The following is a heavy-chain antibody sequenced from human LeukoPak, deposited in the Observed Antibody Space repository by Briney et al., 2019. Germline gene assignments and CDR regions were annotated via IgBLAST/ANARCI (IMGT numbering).Heavy chain of an antibody. Sequence: GGSLRLSCAASGFTFSSNSMNWVRQAPGKGLEWVSYISSTGGTIYYADSMKGRFTISRDNANNSLYLQLSSLRVEDTAVYYCAREYYGVIFSHYLDVWGKGTTVTVSS. CDR3: AREYYGVIFSHYLDV. CDR1: GFTFSSNS. D-gene: IGHD3-9*01. J-gene: IGHJ6*04. CDR2: ISSTGGTI. V-gene: IGHV3-48*04.